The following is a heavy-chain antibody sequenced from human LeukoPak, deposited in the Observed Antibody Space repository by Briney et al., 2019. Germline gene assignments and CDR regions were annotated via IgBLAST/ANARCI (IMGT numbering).Heavy chain of an antibody. V-gene: IGHV1-2*02. Sequence: ASVKVSCKASGYTFTGYYVHWVRQAPGQGLEWMGWINPNSGGTNYAQKFQGRVTMTRDTSISTAYMELSRLRPDDTAVYYCARSSSSPAHGNWFDPWGQGTLVTVSS. CDR1: GYTFTGYY. CDR3: ARSSSSPAHGNWFDP. CDR2: INPNSGGT. D-gene: IGHD6-13*01. J-gene: IGHJ5*02.